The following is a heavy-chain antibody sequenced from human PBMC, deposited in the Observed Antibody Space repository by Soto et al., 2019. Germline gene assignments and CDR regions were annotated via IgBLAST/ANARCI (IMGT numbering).Heavy chain of an antibody. CDR3: ARGYLSDGMDV. V-gene: IGHV4-59*01. Sequence: SESLSLTCTVSGGSIRSYCWSWIRQPPGKGLEWIGYIYYSGSTNYNPSLKSRVTISVDTSKNQFSLKLSSVTAADTAVYYCARGYLSDGMDVWGQGTTVIVSS. J-gene: IGHJ6*02. D-gene: IGHD1-1*01. CDR2: IYYSGST. CDR1: GGSIRSYC.